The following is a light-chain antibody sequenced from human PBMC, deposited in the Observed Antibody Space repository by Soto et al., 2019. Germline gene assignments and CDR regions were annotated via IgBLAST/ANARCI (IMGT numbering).Light chain of an antibody. CDR3: QQSSSNLS. Sequence: DIQMTQSPSSLSASVGDRVTITCRARQSIGSSLNWYQQKPGKALKLLIYAASSLQSGVPSRFSGSGSGTTFTLTITSLQSEDFATYYCQQSSSNLSFGPGTKVEIK. CDR2: AAS. CDR1: QSIGSS. J-gene: IGKJ3*01. V-gene: IGKV1-39*01.